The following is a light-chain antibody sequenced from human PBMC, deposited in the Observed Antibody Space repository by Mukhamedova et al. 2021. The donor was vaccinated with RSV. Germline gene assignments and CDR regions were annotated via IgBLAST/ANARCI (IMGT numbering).Light chain of an antibody. CDR3: QQSYSTPLT. Sequence: WYQRRVHGGAPKLLIYTASTLQSGVPSRFSCSGSGTDFTLTITSLQAEDFATYYCQQSYSTPLTFGGGTKVDIK. V-gene: IGKV1-39*01. J-gene: IGKJ4*01. CDR2: TAS.